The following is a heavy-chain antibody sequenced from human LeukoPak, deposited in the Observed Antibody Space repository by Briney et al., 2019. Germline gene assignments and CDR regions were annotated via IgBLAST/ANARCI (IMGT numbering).Heavy chain of an antibody. Sequence: SETLSLTCTVSGGSVSSSNYYWGWICQPPGKGLEWIGSIYSTGYTFYNPSLKGRVTISVDASKNQFSLKLSSVTAADTAVYHCARKEGGGYCSGGSCYLTSYNWFDPWGQGTLVTVSS. CDR2: IYSTGYT. CDR3: ARKEGGGYCSGGSCYLTSYNWFDP. CDR1: GGSVSSSNYY. V-gene: IGHV4-39*07. J-gene: IGHJ5*02. D-gene: IGHD2-15*01.